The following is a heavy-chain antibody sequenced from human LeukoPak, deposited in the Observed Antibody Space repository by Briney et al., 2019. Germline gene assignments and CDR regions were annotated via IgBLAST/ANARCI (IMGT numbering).Heavy chain of an antibody. Sequence: SETLSLTCTVSGGSLSRGDYYWRWIRQPPGRGLEWLGYIYYSGSTYYNPSLKSRVTISVDTSKNQFSLKLSSVTAADTAVYYCARDLGATYYYYYMDVWGKGTTVTVSS. CDR1: GGSLSRGDYY. J-gene: IGHJ6*03. V-gene: IGHV4-30-4*08. CDR2: IYYSGST. CDR3: ARDLGATYYYYYMDV.